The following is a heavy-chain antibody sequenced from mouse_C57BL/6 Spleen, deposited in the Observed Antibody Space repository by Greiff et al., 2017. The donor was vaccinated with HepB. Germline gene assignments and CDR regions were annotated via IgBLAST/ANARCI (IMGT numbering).Heavy chain of an antibody. CDR1: GYSITGGYY. Sequence: ESGPGLVKPSQSLSLTCSVTGYSITGGYYWNWIRQFPGNKLEWMGYISYDGSNNYNPSLKNRISITRDTSKNQFFLKLNSVTTEDTATYYCARDASTGWYFDVWGTGTTVTVSS. V-gene: IGHV3-6*01. CDR2: ISYDGSN. D-gene: IGHD4-1*02. CDR3: ARDASTGWYFDV. J-gene: IGHJ1*03.